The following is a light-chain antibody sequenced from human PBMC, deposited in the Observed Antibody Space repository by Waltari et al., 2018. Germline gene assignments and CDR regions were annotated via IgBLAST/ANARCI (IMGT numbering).Light chain of an antibody. V-gene: IGKV3D-15*01. CDR2: YAN. J-gene: IGKJ2*01. CDR3: QQSRQWPRRT. Sequence: EIVMTQSPVTMSVSPGEGVTLSCTASESVGTDVAWDRHKPGQPPRLLMYYANARATGVPARISGSGSGTDFTLTISSLEPEDFAFYYCQQSRQWPRRTFGQGTKLEI. CDR1: ESVGTD.